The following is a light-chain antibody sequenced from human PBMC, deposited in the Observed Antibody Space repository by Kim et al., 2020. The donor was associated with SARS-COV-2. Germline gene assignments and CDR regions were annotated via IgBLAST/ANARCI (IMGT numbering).Light chain of an antibody. J-gene: IGLJ3*02. CDR2: PDS. Sequence: SVSPGQTASLTCSGDKLGDKYACWYQQKPGQSPVLVIYPDSKRPSGLPERFSGSNSGHTATLTIGWPPALAEAASSCPACPLRPWVFGGGTQLTVL. CDR1: KLGDKY. V-gene: IGLV3-1*01. CDR3: PACPLRPWV.